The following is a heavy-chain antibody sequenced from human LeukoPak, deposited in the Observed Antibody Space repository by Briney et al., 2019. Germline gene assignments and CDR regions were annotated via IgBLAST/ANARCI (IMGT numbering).Heavy chain of an antibody. D-gene: IGHD5-12*01. V-gene: IGHV3-23*01. CDR2: ISGSGGST. CDR1: GFTFSSYG. CDR3: ARDLPSGTSGFVFDP. J-gene: IGHJ5*02. Sequence: HPGGSLRLSCAASGFTFSSYGMSWVRQAPGKGLEWVSAISGSGGSTYYADSVKGRFTISRDNTKNTLYLQMNSLRTEDTAVYHCARDLPSGTSGFVFDPWGQGTLVTVSS.